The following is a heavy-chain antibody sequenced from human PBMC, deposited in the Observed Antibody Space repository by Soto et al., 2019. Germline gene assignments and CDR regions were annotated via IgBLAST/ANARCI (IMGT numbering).Heavy chain of an antibody. CDR3: AKDWGGMAAAINDY. D-gene: IGHD6-13*01. J-gene: IGHJ4*01. Sequence: GGSLRLSCTASGFTFSIYGLHWVRQAPGKGLEWVAFISHDGTDKVYADSVKGRFTISRDNSKSTLYLQMNSLREEDAAVYYCAKDWGGMAAAINDYWGRESLVTVSS. V-gene: IGHV3-30*18. CDR1: GFTFSIYG. CDR2: ISHDGTDK.